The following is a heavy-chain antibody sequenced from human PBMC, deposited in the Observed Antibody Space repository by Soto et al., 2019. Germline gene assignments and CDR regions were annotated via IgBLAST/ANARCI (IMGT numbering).Heavy chain of an antibody. Sequence: EVQLVESGGDLVQPGGSLRLSCAASGFTFSTYWMSWVRQAPGKGLEWLANIKEDGSKKYYVDSVKGRFTISRDNAKNSLYLQVNGLGAEDTAVYYCARGAGIGDSWGQGTLVTVSS. CDR3: ARGAGIGDS. D-gene: IGHD3-16*01. CDR1: GFTFSTYW. V-gene: IGHV3-7*04. CDR2: IKEDGSKK. J-gene: IGHJ4*02.